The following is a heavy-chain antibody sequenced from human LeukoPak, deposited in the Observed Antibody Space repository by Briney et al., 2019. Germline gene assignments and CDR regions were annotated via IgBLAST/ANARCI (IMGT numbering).Heavy chain of an antibody. CDR3: AKDILTFDDFWSGYDY. Sequence: PGGSLRLSCAASGFTFDDYAMHWVRQAPGKGLEWVSLIGGDGGSTYYADSVKGRFTISRDNSKNSLYLQMNSLRTEDTALYYCAKDILTFDDFWSGYDYWGQGTLVTVSS. V-gene: IGHV3-43*02. D-gene: IGHD3-3*01. J-gene: IGHJ4*02. CDR2: IGGDGGST. CDR1: GFTFDDYA.